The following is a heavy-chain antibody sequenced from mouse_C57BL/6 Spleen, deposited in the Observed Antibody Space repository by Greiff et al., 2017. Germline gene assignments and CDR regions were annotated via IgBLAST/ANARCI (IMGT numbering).Heavy chain of an antibody. J-gene: IGHJ3*01. CDR3: TRVGARAWFAY. V-gene: IGHV5-9-1*02. CDR1: GFTFSSYA. CDR2: ISSGGDYI. Sequence: EVMLVESGEGLVKPGGSLKLSCAASGFTFSSYAMSWVRQTPEKRLEWVAYISSGGDYIYYADTVKGRFTISRSNARNTLYLQMSSLKSEDTAMYYCTRVGARAWFAYWGQGTLVTVSA.